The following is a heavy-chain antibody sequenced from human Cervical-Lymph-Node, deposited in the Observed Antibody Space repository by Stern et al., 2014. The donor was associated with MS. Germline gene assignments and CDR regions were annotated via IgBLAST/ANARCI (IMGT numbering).Heavy chain of an antibody. Sequence: EVQLVESGGGMVQPGRSLRLYCEASGFKFDDFAMHWVRQAPGEGLEWVSGLGWNSEGRGYADSVQGRFTISRDNAKSSLYLQMNSLTAEDTALYYCAKADDYAAGIDAWGQGTLVVVSS. J-gene: IGHJ5*02. D-gene: IGHD3-16*01. CDR3: AKADDYAAGIDA. V-gene: IGHV3-9*01. CDR2: LGWNSEGR. CDR1: GFKFDDFA.